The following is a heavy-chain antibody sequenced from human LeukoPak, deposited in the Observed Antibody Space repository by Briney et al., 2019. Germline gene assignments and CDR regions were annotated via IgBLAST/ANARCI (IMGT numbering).Heavy chain of an antibody. CDR1: GFTVSSNY. J-gene: IGHJ4*02. CDR2: IYSGGST. V-gene: IGHV3-53*04. D-gene: IGHD1-26*01. Sequence: GGSLRLSCVVSGFTVSSNYMSWVRQAPGKGLEWVSVIYSGGSTYYADSVKGRFTISRHNSKNTLYLQMNSLRAEDTAVYYCAREGRSGSYYNYWGQGTLVTVSS. CDR3: AREGRSGSYYNY.